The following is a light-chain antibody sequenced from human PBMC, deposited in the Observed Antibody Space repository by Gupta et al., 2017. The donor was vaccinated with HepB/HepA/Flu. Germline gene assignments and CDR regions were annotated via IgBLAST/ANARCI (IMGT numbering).Light chain of an antibody. CDR3: QQNSPLRT. CDR1: QSVSTN. J-gene: IGKJ1*01. V-gene: IGKV3-15*01. Sequence: IVITQSPATLSVSPGERATLSCRSSQSVSTNLAWYQRRPGQAPRLLIYDASNRDTGITDRFSGSGSGKDFTLTSSGRQYEDCAVYYCQQNSPLRTFGQGTKVEIK. CDR2: DAS.